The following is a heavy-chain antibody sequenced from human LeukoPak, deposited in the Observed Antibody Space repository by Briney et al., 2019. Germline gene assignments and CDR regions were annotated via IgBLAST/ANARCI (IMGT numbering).Heavy chain of an antibody. Sequence: GGSLRLSCAASGFTFSNYYMSWIRQAPGKGLEWVSYISSSSSYTNYADSVKGRFTISRDNAKNSLYLQMNSLRAEDTAVYYCARVDGSYALDYWGQGTLVTVSS. CDR3: ARVDGSYALDY. V-gene: IGHV3-11*05. J-gene: IGHJ4*02. D-gene: IGHD1-26*01. CDR2: ISSSSSYT. CDR1: GFTFSNYY.